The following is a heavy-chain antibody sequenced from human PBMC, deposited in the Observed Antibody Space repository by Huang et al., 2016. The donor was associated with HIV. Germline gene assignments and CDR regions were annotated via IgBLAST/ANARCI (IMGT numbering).Heavy chain of an antibody. CDR3: AKDGRGSGTYYDYFEY. Sequence: QVQLVESGGGVVQPGRSLRLSCAAFGFTFNKFDMHWVRQAHVKWLDWVEIISYYGISKYHADSVKGRFTISRDNSKNTVYLQMNSLRVEDTAVYYCAKDGRGSGTYYDYFEYWGQGTLVTVSS. CDR2: ISYYGISK. V-gene: IGHV3-30*18. D-gene: IGHD1-26*01. CDR1: GFTFNKFD. J-gene: IGHJ4*02.